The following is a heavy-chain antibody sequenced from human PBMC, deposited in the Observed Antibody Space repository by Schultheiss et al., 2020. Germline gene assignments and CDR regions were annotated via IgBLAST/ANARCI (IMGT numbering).Heavy chain of an antibody. Sequence: SATLSLTCTVTGGSISRYYWSWIRQPPGKGLEWIGYIYYSGSTNYNPSLKSRVTISVDTSKNQFSLKLSSVTAADTAVYYCAATTDDILTGDPYGMDVWGQGTTVTVSS. J-gene: IGHJ6*02. D-gene: IGHD3-9*01. CDR2: IYYSGST. CDR1: GGSISRYY. V-gene: IGHV4-59*08. CDR3: AATTDDILTGDPYGMDV.